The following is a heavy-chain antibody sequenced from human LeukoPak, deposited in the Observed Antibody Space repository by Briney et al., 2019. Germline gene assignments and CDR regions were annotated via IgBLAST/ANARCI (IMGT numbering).Heavy chain of an antibody. CDR1: GASITTYY. CDR3: ARDNYYYYMDV. CDR2: IYYSGST. J-gene: IGHJ6*03. V-gene: IGHV4-59*01. Sequence: SETLSLTCTVSGASITTYYWSWIRQSPGKGLEWIGYIYYSGSTNYNPSLKSRVTISVDTSKNQFSLKLSSVTAADTAVYYCARDNYYYYMDVWGKGTTVTVSS.